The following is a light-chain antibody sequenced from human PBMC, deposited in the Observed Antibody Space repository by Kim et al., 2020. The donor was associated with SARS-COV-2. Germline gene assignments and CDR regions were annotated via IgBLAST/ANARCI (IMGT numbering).Light chain of an antibody. CDR1: QSVSSN. CDR3: QQYHDWPYT. V-gene: IGKV3-15*01. J-gene: IGKJ2*01. Sequence: GAPGEGATLSCRASQSVSSNVAWYQQKPGQAPRLLIYGASTRATGIPARFSGGGSGTEFILSIISLQSDDFAVYYWQQYHDWPYTFGQGTKVDIK. CDR2: GAS.